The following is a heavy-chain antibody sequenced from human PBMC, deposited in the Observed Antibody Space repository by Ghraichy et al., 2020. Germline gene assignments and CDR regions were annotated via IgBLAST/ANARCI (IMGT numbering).Heavy chain of an antibody. V-gene: IGHV1-2*04. J-gene: IGHJ3*02. CDR2: INPNSGGT. D-gene: IGHD1-26*01. CDR1: GYTFTGYY. CDR3: ARGQAATYSGSYHGSTDAFDI. Sequence: ASVKVSCKASGYTFTGYYMHWVRQAPGQGLEWMGWINPNSGGTNYAQKFQGWVTMTRDTSISTAYMELSRLRSDDTAVYYCARGQAATYSGSYHGSTDAFDIWGQGTMVTVSS.